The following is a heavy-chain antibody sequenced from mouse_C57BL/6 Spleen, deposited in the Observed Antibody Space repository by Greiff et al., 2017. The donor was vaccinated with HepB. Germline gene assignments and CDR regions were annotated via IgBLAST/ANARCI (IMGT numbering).Heavy chain of an antibody. Sequence: VKLMESGPGLVAPSQRLSITCTVSGFSFTSYAISWVRQPPGKGLEWLGVIWTGGGTNYNSAPKSRLSISKDNSKSQVILKMNSLQTDDTARYYCARNEDYGSSYGAMDYWGQGTSVTVSS. V-gene: IGHV2-9-1*01. D-gene: IGHD1-1*01. CDR3: ARNEDYGSSYGAMDY. CDR2: IWTGGGT. CDR1: GFSFTSYA. J-gene: IGHJ4*01.